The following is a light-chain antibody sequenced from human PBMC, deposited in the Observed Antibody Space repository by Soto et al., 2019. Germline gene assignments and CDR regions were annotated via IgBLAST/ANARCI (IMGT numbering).Light chain of an antibody. Sequence: QAVVTQDPSLSVSPGGAVTLTCALKSGPVSTSHYPSWYQQTPGQAPRTLIYSTNNRSRSSGVPDRFSGPILGNKAALPITGAQADDESAYYCGLKMGSGHSVFGWGTKLTVL. CDR3: GLKMGSGHSV. CDR1: SGPVSTSHY. J-gene: IGLJ3*02. CDR2: STNNR. V-gene: IGLV8-61*01.